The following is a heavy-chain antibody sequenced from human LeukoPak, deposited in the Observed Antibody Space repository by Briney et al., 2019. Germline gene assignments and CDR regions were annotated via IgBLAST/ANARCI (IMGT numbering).Heavy chain of an antibody. CDR2: INHSGST. CDR3: ARERDGYNPYYYYYMDV. D-gene: IGHD5-24*01. Sequence: SETLSLTCAVYGGSFSGYYWSWIRQPPGKGLEWIGEINHSGSTNYNPSLKSRVTISVDTSKNQFSLKLSSVTAADTAVYYCARERDGYNPYYYYYMDVWGKGTTVTVPS. CDR1: GGSFSGYY. J-gene: IGHJ6*03. V-gene: IGHV4-34*01.